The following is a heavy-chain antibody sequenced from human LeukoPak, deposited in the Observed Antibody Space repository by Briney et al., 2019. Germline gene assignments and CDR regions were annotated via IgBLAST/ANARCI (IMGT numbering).Heavy chain of an antibody. Sequence: SETLSLTCTVSGGSISSYYWSWIRQPAGKGLEWIGRIYTSGSTNYNPSLKSRVTMSVDTSKNQFSLKLSSVTAADTAVYYCARDGPYYYDSSGYYPVDPWGQGTLVTVSS. D-gene: IGHD3-22*01. V-gene: IGHV4-4*07. J-gene: IGHJ5*02. CDR2: IYTSGST. CDR1: GGSISSYY. CDR3: ARDGPYYYDSSGYYPVDP.